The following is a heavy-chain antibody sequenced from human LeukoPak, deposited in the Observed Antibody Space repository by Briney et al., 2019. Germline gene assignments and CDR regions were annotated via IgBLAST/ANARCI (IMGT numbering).Heavy chain of an antibody. V-gene: IGHV4-59*01. CDR2: IYHSGNT. CDR3: ARIPYCGGDCSSVDI. D-gene: IGHD2-21*02. J-gene: IGHJ3*02. CDR1: GGSISTYY. Sequence: SETLSLTCTVSGGSISTYYWTWIRQPPGKGLEWIGYIYHSGNTNYNPSLKSRVTISVDTSKNQFSLKLSSVTAADTAVYYCARIPYCGGDCSSVDIWGQGTMVTVSS.